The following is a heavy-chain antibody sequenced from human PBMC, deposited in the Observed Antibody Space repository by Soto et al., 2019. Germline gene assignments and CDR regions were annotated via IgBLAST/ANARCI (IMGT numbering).Heavy chain of an antibody. CDR2: VIPFSGAA. CDR3: ARDIGGGLHP. J-gene: IGHJ5*02. V-gene: IGHV1-69*06. Sequence: GASVKVSCKSSGGAFVNYGITWVRQAPGQGLEWMGGVIPFSGAADYAQKFQGRVTLTADTSASTAYMEVSSLRSDDTAVYYCARDIGGGLHPWGQGTLVTVSS. CDR1: GGAFVNYG. D-gene: IGHD3-16*01.